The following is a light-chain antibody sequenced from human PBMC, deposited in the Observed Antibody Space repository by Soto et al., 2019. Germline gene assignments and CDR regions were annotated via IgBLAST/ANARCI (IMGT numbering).Light chain of an antibody. J-gene: IGKJ5*01. CDR3: QQYKDWPPLT. CDR1: QSVNIN. V-gene: IGKV3-15*01. Sequence: EIVMTQSPGTLSVSPVEIATLSCMASQSVNINLAWYQQKPGQAPRLLIYGASTRATGIPARFSGSGSGTEFTLTISSLQPEDFALYYCQQYKDWPPLTFGQGTRLEIK. CDR2: GAS.